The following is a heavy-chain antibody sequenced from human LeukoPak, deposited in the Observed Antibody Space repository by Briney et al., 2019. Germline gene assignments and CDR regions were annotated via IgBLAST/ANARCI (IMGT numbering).Heavy chain of an antibody. CDR3: AKGSSGWSTDAFDI. CDR2: INWNTNSI. Sequence: GRSLRLSCAASGFTFDDYAMHWVRQAPGKGLEWVSGINWNTNSIKYADSVKGRFTISRDNAKNSMYLQMKSLRAEDTAFYYCAKGSSGWSTDAFDIWGKGTMVNVSS. D-gene: IGHD6-19*01. J-gene: IGHJ3*02. CDR1: GFTFDDYA. V-gene: IGHV3-9*01.